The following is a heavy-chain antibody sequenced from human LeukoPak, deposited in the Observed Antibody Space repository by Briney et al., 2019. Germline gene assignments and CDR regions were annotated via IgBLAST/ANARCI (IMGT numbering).Heavy chain of an antibody. V-gene: IGHV3-53*01. CDR3: AKWSSPGLRFLVSTSIDY. Sequence: GGSLRLSCAASGFTVSSNYMSWVRQAPGKGLEWVSVIYSGGSTYYADSVKGRFTISRDNSKNTLYLQMNSLRAEDTAVYYCAKWSSPGLRFLVSTSIDYWGQGTLVTVSS. CDR1: GFTVSSNY. CDR2: IYSGGST. J-gene: IGHJ4*02. D-gene: IGHD3-3*01.